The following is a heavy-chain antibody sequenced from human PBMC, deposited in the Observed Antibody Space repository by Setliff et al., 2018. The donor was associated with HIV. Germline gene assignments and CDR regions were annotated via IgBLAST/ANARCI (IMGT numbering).Heavy chain of an antibody. D-gene: IGHD4-17*01. CDR2: INRSGGTT. J-gene: IGHJ4*02. Sequence: ASVKVSCKASGYTFTSYSMHWVRQAPGQGLEWMGIINRSGGTTNYAQKFQGRVTMTRETSTSTVYMEVSSLRSDDTAVYYCARAGHYGDYVNWGQGTLVTVSS. CDR1: GYTFTSYS. V-gene: IGHV1-46*01. CDR3: ARAGHYGDYVN.